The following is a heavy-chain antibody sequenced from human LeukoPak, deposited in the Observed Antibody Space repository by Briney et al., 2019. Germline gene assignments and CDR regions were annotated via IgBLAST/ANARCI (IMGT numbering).Heavy chain of an antibody. J-gene: IGHJ5*02. Sequence: SVKVSCKASGGTFSSYAISWVRQAPGQGLEWMGRIIPIFGTANYAQKFQGRVTITTDESTSTAYMELSSLRSEDTAVYYCARTGYCSGGSCLRFDPWGQGTLVTVSS. D-gene: IGHD2-15*01. CDR2: IIPIFGTA. CDR3: ARTGYCSGGSCLRFDP. CDR1: GGTFSSYA. V-gene: IGHV1-69*05.